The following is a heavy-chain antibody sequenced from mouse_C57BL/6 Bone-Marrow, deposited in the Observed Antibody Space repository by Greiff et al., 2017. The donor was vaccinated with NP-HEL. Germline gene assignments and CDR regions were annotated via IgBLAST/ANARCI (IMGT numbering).Heavy chain of an antibody. Sequence: LQESGAELARPGASVKLSCKASGYTFTSYGISWVKQRTGQGLEWIGEIYPRSGNTYYNEKFKGKATLTADKSSSTAYMELRSLTSEDSAVYFCARRGYYYGSSGYWGQGTTLTVSS. J-gene: IGHJ2*01. D-gene: IGHD1-1*01. V-gene: IGHV1-81*01. CDR1: GYTFTSYG. CDR3: ARRGYYYGSSGY. CDR2: IYPRSGNT.